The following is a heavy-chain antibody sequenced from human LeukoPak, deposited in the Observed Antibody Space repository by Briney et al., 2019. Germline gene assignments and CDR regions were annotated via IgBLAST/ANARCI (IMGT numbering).Heavy chain of an antibody. D-gene: IGHD3-22*01. Sequence: GASVKVSCKASGYTFTSYGISWVRQAPGQGLEWMGWISAYNGNTNYAQKLQGRVTMTTDTSTSTAYMELRSLRSDDTAVYYCARVDSPYYYDSSGMTGIDYWGQGTLVTVSS. CDR3: ARVDSPYYYDSSGMTGIDY. J-gene: IGHJ4*02. V-gene: IGHV1-18*01. CDR1: GYTFTSYG. CDR2: ISAYNGNT.